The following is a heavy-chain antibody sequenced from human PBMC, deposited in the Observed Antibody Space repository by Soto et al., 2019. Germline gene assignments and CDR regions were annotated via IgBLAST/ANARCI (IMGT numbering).Heavy chain of an antibody. Sequence: GSLRLSCAASGFTFSSFAMSWVRQAPGKGLEWVAHVSRTTGDTWYADSVKGRFIVSRDNSKTTLYLQMNSLRDEDTAVYYCARKYPGTRTFDYWGQGTLVTVYS. CDR1: GFTFSSFA. J-gene: IGHJ4*02. CDR2: VSRTTGDT. CDR3: ARKYPGTRTFDY. D-gene: IGHD2-2*02. V-gene: IGHV3-23*01.